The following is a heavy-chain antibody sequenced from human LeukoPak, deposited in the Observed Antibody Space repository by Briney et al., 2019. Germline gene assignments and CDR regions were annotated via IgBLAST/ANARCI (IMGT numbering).Heavy chain of an antibody. CDR3: ARGVDDYVFDY. D-gene: IGHD4-17*01. V-gene: IGHV4-31*03. CDR1: GGSISSSSYY. J-gene: IGHJ4*02. Sequence: SETLSLTCTVSGGSISSSSYYWSWLRQHPGTGLEWIGYIYYSGSTYYNPSLKSRVTISVDTSKNQFSLKLSSVTAADTAVYYCARGVDDYVFDYWGQGTLVTVSS. CDR2: IYYSGST.